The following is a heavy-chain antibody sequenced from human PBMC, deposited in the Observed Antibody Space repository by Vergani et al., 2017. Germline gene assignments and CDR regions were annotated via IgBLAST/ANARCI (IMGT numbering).Heavy chain of an antibody. J-gene: IGHJ5*02. CDR3: ARLSLGETVWFDP. Sequence: QVQLVQSGAEVKKPGASVKVSCKASGYTFTSYGISWVRQAPGQGLEWMGWISAYNGNTNYAQKFQERVTITRDMSTSTAYMELSSLRSEATAVYYCARLSLGETVWFDPWGQGTLVTVSS. D-gene: IGHD3-10*01. V-gene: IGHV1-18*01. CDR1: GYTFTSYG. CDR2: ISAYNGNT.